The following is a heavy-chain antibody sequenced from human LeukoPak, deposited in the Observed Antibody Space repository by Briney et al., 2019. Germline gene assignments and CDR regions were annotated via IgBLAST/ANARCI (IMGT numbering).Heavy chain of an antibody. CDR1: GGTFSSYT. Sequence: SVKVSCKASGGTFSSYTISWVRQAPGQGLEWMGRIIPILGIANYAQKFQGRVTITADESTSTAYMELSSLRSEDTAVYYCAREIECGGFDYWGQGTLVTVSS. D-gene: IGHD3-16*01. V-gene: IGHV1-69*04. CDR2: IIPILGIA. J-gene: IGHJ4*02. CDR3: AREIECGGFDY.